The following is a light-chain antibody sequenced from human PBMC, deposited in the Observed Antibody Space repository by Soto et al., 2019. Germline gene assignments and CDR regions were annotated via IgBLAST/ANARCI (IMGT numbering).Light chain of an antibody. Sequence: IVMTQSPDSLAVSLGERATINCKSSQSVLYSADNKNYLAWYQQKPGQPPKMLIYWASTRESGVPDRFSGSGSGTDFTLTISSLQAEDLAVYYCQQYYTNSITFGQGTRLEIK. V-gene: IGKV4-1*01. J-gene: IGKJ5*01. CDR1: QSVLYSADNKNY. CDR2: WAS. CDR3: QQYYTNSIT.